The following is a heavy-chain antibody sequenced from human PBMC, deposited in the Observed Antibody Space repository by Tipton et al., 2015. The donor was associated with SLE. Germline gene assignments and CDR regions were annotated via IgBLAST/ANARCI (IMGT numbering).Heavy chain of an antibody. CDR2: IRYDGSNK. V-gene: IGHV3-30*02. D-gene: IGHD1-14*01. CDR1: GFTFSSYG. CDR3: AKGDPIRADY. J-gene: IGHJ4*02. Sequence: SLRLSCAASGFTFSSYGMHWVRQAPGKGLEWVAFIRYDGSNKYYADSVKGRFTISRDNSKNTVYLQMNSRRAEDTAVYYCAKGDPIRADYWGQGTLVTVSS.